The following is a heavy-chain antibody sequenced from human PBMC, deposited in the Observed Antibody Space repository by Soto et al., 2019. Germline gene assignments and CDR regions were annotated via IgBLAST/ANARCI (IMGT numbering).Heavy chain of an antibody. Sequence: QVQLVESGGGVVQPGRSLRLSCSTSGFTFSSDGMHWVRQAPGKGLEWVAVIWYDGSNKYYADSVKGRFTISRDNSKNTLYLQMNSLRAEVTAVYYCARDPKVRGDAFDIWGQGTMVTVSS. V-gene: IGHV3-33*01. CDR3: ARDPKVRGDAFDI. CDR2: IWYDGSNK. J-gene: IGHJ3*02. CDR1: GFTFSSDG. D-gene: IGHD3-10*01.